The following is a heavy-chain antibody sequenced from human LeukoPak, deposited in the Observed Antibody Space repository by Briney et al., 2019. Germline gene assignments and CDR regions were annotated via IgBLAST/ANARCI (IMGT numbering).Heavy chain of an antibody. CDR1: GGSFSGYY. CDR3: ASRGRAAAAPFDY. CDR2: INHSGST. Sequence: SGTLSLTCAVYGGSFSGYYWSWIRQPPGKGLEWIGEINHSGSTNYNPSLKSRVTISVDTSKNQFSLKLSSVTAADTAVYYCASRGRAAAAPFDYWGQGTLVTVSS. J-gene: IGHJ4*02. D-gene: IGHD6-13*01. V-gene: IGHV4-34*01.